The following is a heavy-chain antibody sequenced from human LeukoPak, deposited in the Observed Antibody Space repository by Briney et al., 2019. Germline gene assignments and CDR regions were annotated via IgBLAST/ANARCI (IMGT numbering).Heavy chain of an antibody. V-gene: IGHV3-48*02. Sequence: GGSLRLSCAASGFIFSTYSMNWVRQAPGKGLEWVSYISSSSSTIYYADSVKGRFTIFRDNAKNSLYLQMNSLRDDDTAVYCCARDRGSDYWGQGTLVTVSS. J-gene: IGHJ4*02. CDR1: GFIFSTYS. D-gene: IGHD3-16*01. CDR3: ARDRGSDY. CDR2: ISSSSSTI.